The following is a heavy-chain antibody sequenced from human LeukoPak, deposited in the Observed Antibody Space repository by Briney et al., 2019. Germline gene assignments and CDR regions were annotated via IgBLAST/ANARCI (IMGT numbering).Heavy chain of an antibody. D-gene: IGHD6-13*01. CDR1: GFTFSSYA. V-gene: IGHV3-48*04. CDR3: ARDSISSSWEYYFDY. CDR2: ISSSGSTI. Sequence: TGGSLRLSCAASGFTFSSYAMSWVRQAPGKGLEWVSYISSSGSTIYYADSVKGRFTISRDNAKNSLYLQMNSLRAEDTAVYYCARDSISSSWEYYFDYWGQGTLVTVSS. J-gene: IGHJ4*02.